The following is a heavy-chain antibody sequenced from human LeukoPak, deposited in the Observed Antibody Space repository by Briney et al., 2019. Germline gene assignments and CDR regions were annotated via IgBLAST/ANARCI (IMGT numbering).Heavy chain of an antibody. D-gene: IGHD5-12*01. Sequence: PSQTLSFTCTGSGGSISGGSYYRSWIRQPAGKGLEWIGRIYISGSTNYNPSLKSRVTISVDTSKNQFSLKLSSVTAADTAVYYCARDPGEEWLRWSALDIWGQGTMVTVSS. CDR3: ARDPGEEWLRWSALDI. V-gene: IGHV4-61*02. CDR2: IYISGST. CDR1: GGSISGGSYY. J-gene: IGHJ3*02.